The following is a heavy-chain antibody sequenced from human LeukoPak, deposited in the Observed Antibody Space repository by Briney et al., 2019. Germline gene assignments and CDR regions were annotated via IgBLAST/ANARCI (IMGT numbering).Heavy chain of an antibody. CDR1: GGSFSGYY. Sequence: SETLSLTCAVYGGSFSGYYWSWIRQPPGKGLEWIGEINHSGSTNYNPSLKSRVTISVDTSKNQFSLKLTSVTAADTAVYYCARLEIAVAGNTFDYWGQGTLVTVPS. CDR2: INHSGST. J-gene: IGHJ4*02. CDR3: ARLEIAVAGNTFDY. V-gene: IGHV4-34*01. D-gene: IGHD6-19*01.